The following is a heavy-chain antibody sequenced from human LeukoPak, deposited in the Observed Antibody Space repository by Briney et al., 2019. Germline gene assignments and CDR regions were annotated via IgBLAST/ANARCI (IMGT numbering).Heavy chain of an antibody. J-gene: IGHJ4*02. Sequence: PGGSLRLSCAASGFTFSSYAMSWVRQAPGKGPEWVQGISDSGGNTYYADSVKGRFTISRDNSKSTVYLHMNSLRAEVTAVYHCAKDTKWFGGGFDYWGQGALVTVSS. V-gene: IGHV3-23*01. CDR3: AKDTKWFGGGFDY. D-gene: IGHD3-10*01. CDR2: ISDSGGNT. CDR1: GFTFSSYA.